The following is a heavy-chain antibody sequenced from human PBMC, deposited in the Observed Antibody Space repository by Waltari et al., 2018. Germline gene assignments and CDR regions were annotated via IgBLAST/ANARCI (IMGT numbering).Heavy chain of an antibody. V-gene: IGHV4-59*01. CDR3: ARGGGGDWEWFDP. D-gene: IGHD2-21*02. CDR1: GGSISGFY. Sequence: QVQLQESGPSLLKPSETLSLICPDSGGSISGFYWSWVRQPPGKGLDWIGYIYYTGSTNFNPSLKSRVTMSVDTSKNQFSLKLSSVTAADTAFYYCARGGGGDWEWFDPWGQGTLVTVSS. J-gene: IGHJ5*02. CDR2: IYYTGST.